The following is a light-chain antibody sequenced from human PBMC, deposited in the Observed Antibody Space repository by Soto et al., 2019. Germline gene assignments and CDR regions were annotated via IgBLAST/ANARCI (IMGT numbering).Light chain of an antibody. Sequence: EIVLTQSPGTLSLSPGEEATLSCRASQSVDSNYLAWYQQKPGQTPRLIIYGASGRADGIPHRFSGSGFGTDFTLTISKVEPEDFAVYYGQQYGTPRSVTGGQGTRLEIK. CDR3: QQYGTPRSVT. CDR2: GAS. CDR1: QSVDSNY. J-gene: IGKJ5*01. V-gene: IGKV3-20*01.